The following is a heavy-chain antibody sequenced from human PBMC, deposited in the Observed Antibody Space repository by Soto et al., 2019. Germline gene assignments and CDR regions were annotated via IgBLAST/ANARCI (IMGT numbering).Heavy chain of an antibody. CDR3: STGGYYFDY. D-gene: IGHD3-10*01. CDR1: GFTFIKAW. V-gene: IGHV3-15*01. Sequence: GSLRLSCSGSGFTFIKAWMNWFRQTPVKVLEWVGRITSKVDGGTTDYAAPVKGRFTISTDDSKDTVYLQMSSLKTEDTAVYYCSTGGYYFDYWGQGTLVTVPQ. CDR2: ITSKVDGGTT. J-gene: IGHJ4*02.